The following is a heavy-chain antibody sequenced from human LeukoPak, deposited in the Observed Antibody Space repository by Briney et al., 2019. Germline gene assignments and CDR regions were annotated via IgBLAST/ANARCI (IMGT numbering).Heavy chain of an antibody. Sequence: GGSLRLSCAASGFTFSSYGMHWVRQAPGKGLEWVAVIWYDGSNKYYADSVKGRFTISRDNSKNTLYLQMNSLRAEDTAVYYCARDQELLWFGESSNWFDPWGQGTLVTVSS. CDR1: GFTFSSYG. V-gene: IGHV3-33*01. CDR2: IWYDGSNK. J-gene: IGHJ5*02. CDR3: ARDQELLWFGESSNWFDP. D-gene: IGHD3-10*01.